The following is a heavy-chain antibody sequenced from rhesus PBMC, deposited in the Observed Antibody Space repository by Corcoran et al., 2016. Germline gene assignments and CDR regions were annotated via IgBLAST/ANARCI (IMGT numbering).Heavy chain of an antibody. J-gene: IGHJ4*01. CDR1: GASLRHYW. CDR2: INGNDGST. D-gene: IGHD1-44*02. V-gene: IGHV4-80*01. Sequence: QVQLQESGPGLVQPSETLSVTCAVSGASLRHYWLTWMRQFPGKGLEWFGEINGNDGSTNYDPSLAGRVTISTYASKNQFSLRLTSVTAADTAVYFCARWSSSRNDYWGQGVLVTVSS. CDR3: ARWSSSRNDY.